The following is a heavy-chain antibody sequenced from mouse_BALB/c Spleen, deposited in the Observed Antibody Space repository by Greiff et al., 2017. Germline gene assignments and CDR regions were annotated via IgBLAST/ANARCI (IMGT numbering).Heavy chain of an antibody. Sequence: ESGPGLVKPSQSLSLTCSVTGYSITSGYYWNWIRQFPGNKLEWMGYISYDGSNNYNPSLKNRISITRDTSKNQFFLKLNSVTTEDTATYYCARDRYDEAMDYWGQGTSVTVSS. D-gene: IGHD2-14*01. CDR1: GYSITSGYY. CDR3: ARDRYDEAMDY. J-gene: IGHJ4*01. V-gene: IGHV3-6*02. CDR2: ISYDGSN.